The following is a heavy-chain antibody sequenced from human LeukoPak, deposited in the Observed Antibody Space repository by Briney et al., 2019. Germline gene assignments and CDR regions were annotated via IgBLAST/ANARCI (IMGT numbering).Heavy chain of an antibody. Sequence: PGGSLRLSCAASGFSVSSNYMSWVRQAPGKGLEWVSVIYSGGSTYYADSVKGRLTISRDNSKNTVYLQMNSLRAEDTAVYYCAKANDILTGYGYWGQGALVTVSS. J-gene: IGHJ4*02. CDR3: AKANDILTGYGY. D-gene: IGHD3-9*01. CDR2: IYSGGST. CDR1: GFSVSSNY. V-gene: IGHV3-66*01.